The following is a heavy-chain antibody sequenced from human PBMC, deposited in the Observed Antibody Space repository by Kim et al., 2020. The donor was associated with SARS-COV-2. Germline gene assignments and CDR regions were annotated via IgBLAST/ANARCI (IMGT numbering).Heavy chain of an antibody. V-gene: IGHV4-30-4*01. CDR2: IYYSGST. CDR1: GGSISSGDYY. D-gene: IGHD6-19*01. J-gene: IGHJ6*02. CDR3: ARVPQAVAGFYYYYYGMDV. Sequence: SETLSLTCTVSGGSISSGDYYWSWIRQPPGKGLEWIGYIYYSGSTYYNPSLKSRVTISVDTSKNQFPLKLSSVTAADTAVYYCARVPQAVAGFYYYYYGMDVWGRGTTVTVSS.